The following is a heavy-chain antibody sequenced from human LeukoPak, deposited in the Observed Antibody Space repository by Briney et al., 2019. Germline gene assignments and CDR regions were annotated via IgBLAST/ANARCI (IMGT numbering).Heavy chain of an antibody. CDR2: INHSGCT. D-gene: IGHD3-3*01. CDR1: GGSFSGYY. Sequence: SETLSLTCAVYGGSFSGYYWSWIRQPPGKGLEWIGEINHSGCTNYNPSLKSRVTISVDTSKNQFSLKLSSVTAADTAVYYCARDYLSGFCFDYWGQGTLVTVSS. V-gene: IGHV4-34*01. J-gene: IGHJ4*02. CDR3: ARDYLSGFCFDY.